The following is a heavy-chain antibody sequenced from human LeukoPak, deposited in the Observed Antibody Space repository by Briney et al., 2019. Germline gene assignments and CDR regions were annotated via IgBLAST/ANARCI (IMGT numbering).Heavy chain of an antibody. J-gene: IGHJ5*02. V-gene: IGHV1-8*01. D-gene: IGHD6-25*01. CDR1: GYTLTSYD. Sequence: ASVKVSCKASGYTLTSYDINWVRQATGQGLEWMGWMNPNSGNTGYAQKFQGRVTITWDTSISTAYMELSSLRSEDTAVYYCARFDSSASTWFDPWGQGTLVTVSS. CDR3: ARFDSSASTWFDP. CDR2: MNPNSGNT.